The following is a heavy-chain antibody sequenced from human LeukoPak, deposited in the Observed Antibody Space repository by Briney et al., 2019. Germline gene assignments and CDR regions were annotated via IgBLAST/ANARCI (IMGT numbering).Heavy chain of an antibody. CDR3: ARGIEGGLDP. J-gene: IGHJ5*02. Sequence: PGGSLRLSCAASGFTVSSNYMSWVRQAPGNGLEWVSVISSGGDTYYAGSVKGRFIISRENAKNSVYLQMNSLRVGDTALYYCARGIEGGLDPWGQGALVTVSS. CDR1: GFTVSSNY. D-gene: IGHD3-16*01. CDR2: ISSGGDT. V-gene: IGHV3-13*01.